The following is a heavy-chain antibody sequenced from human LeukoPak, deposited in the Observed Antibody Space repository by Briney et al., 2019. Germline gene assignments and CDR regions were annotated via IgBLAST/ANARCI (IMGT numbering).Heavy chain of an antibody. CDR3: ARGFRNGPFDC. CDR2: ISRNGGST. CDR1: GFTFADYG. V-gene: IGHV3-20*04. Sequence: GGSLRLSCEASGFTFADYGMSWVRQPPGKGLEWVSGISRNGGSTDYADSVKGRFTISRDNAKNSHFLQMNSLRVEDTAFYYCARGFRNGPFDCWGQGTLVTVSS. D-gene: IGHD2-8*01. J-gene: IGHJ4*02.